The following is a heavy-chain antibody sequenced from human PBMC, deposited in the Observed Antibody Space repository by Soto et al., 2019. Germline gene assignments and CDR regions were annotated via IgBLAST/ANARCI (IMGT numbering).Heavy chain of an antibody. D-gene: IGHD1-26*01. CDR2: ISYDGSNK. V-gene: IGHV3-30*18. CDR3: AKDPRVSGSYLGLFDY. Sequence: PXGSLKLSCAAAGCTFSSYGMHWVRQAPGKGLEWVAVISYDGSNKYYADSVKGRFTISRDNSKNTLYLQMNSLRAEDTAVYYCAKDPRVSGSYLGLFDYWGQGSLVTVSS. CDR1: GCTFSSYG. J-gene: IGHJ4*02.